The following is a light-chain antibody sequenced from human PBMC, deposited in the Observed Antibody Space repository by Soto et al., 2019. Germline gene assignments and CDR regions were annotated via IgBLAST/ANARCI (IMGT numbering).Light chain of an antibody. CDR1: SGHSSYG. CDR3: QTWGTGIQV. CDR2: LNSDGSH. Sequence: QPVLTQSPSASASLGASVKLTCTLSSGHSSYGIAWHQQQPEKGPRYLMKLNSDGSHSKGDGIPDRFSGSSSGAERYLTIPSLQSEDEADYFCQTWGTGIQVFGGGTKLTVL. V-gene: IGLV4-69*01. J-gene: IGLJ2*01.